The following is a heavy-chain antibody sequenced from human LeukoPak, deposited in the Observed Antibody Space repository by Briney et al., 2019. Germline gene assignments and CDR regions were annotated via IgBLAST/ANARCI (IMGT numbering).Heavy chain of an antibody. V-gene: IGHV4-59*01. Sequence: KPSETLSLTCTVSGGSISSYYWSWIRQPPGKGLEWIGYIYYSGSTNYNPSLKSRVTISVDTSKNQFSLKLSSVTAADTAVYYCARDSYSSTGWFDPWGQGTLVTVSS. CDR3: ARDSYSSTGWFDP. D-gene: IGHD3-16*02. J-gene: IGHJ5*02. CDR2: IYYSGST. CDR1: GGSISSYY.